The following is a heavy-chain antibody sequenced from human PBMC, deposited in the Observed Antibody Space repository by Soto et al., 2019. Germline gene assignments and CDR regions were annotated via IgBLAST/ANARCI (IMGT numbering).Heavy chain of an antibody. CDR3: TTGLSNGYYNFDY. CDR1: GFTFSNAW. V-gene: IGHV3-15*01. CDR2: IKGEADGGTT. J-gene: IGHJ4*02. D-gene: IGHD3-22*01. Sequence: WGSLRLSCAASGFTFSNAWMSWVRQAPGKGLEWVGRIKGEADGGTTDYAAPVKGRITISRDHSKDTLYLQMNSLKTEDTAVNYRTTGLSNGYYNFDYWGQGTPVTSPQ.